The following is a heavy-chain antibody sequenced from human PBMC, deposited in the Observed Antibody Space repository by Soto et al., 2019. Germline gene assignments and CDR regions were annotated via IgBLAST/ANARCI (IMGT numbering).Heavy chain of an antibody. CDR1: GGSISSNNYH. D-gene: IGHD6-13*01. CDR3: ARLLRAAAHTDY. Sequence: SETLSLTCTVSGGSISSNNYHWGWIRQPAGKGLDWIGTIYYSRTTDYKPSLKSRVTISVDTSKNQFSLKLISVTAADTAVYYCARLLRAAAHTDYSGQGTLFTVSS. CDR2: IYYSRTT. J-gene: IGHJ4*02. V-gene: IGHV4-39*01.